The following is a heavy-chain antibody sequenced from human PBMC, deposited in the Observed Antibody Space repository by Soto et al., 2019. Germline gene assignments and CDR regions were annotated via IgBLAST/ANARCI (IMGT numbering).Heavy chain of an antibody. J-gene: IGHJ6*03. V-gene: IGHV4-59*01. CDR1: GGSISSYY. Sequence: SETLYLTCTVSGGSISSYYWSWIRQPPGKGLEWIGYIYYSGSTNYNPSLKSRVTISVDTSKNQFSLKLSSVTAAGTAVYYCASGGYCSGGSCYSGYYYYYYMDVWGKGTTVTVSS. CDR2: IYYSGST. CDR3: ASGGYCSGGSCYSGYYYYYYMDV. D-gene: IGHD2-15*01.